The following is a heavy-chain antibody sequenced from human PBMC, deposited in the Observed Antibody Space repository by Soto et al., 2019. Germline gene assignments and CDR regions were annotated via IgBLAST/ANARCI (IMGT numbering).Heavy chain of an antibody. CDR2: ISSDGDIT. CDR3: VKVSTFHDILTGYYSTNFFDP. J-gene: IGHJ5*02. CDR1: GFTFSESS. V-gene: IGHV3-64D*06. D-gene: IGHD3-9*01. Sequence: PGVCLILSCSASGFTFSESSMHWVRPAPGKGLQYPSTISSDGDITYYADSVKGRFTISRDNSKTTLYLHMNSLRPEDTAVYYCVKVSTFHDILTGYYSTNFFDPWGQGTMVTVSS.